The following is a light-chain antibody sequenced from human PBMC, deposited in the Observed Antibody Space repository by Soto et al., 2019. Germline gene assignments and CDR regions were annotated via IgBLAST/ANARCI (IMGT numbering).Light chain of an antibody. V-gene: IGLV2-14*01. J-gene: IGLJ1*01. CDR1: SSDIGGYKY. CDR2: EVS. CDR3: SSYTSSSTLGV. Sequence: QSALTQPASVSGSPGQSITIYCTGTSSDIGGYKYVSWYQQHPGKAPKLMIYEVSNRPSGVSNRFSGSKSGNTASLTISGLQAEDEAYYYCSSYTSSSTLGVFGAGTKLTVL.